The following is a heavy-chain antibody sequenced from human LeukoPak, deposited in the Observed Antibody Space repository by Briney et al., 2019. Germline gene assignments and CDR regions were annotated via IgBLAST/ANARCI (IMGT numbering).Heavy chain of an antibody. V-gene: IGHV4-34*01. CDR2: INHSGST. Sequence: SETLSLTCAVYGGSFSGYYWSWIRQPPGKGLEWIGEINHSGSTNYNPSLKSRVTISLDTSQNHFSLKLSSVTAADTAVYYCASMLPATAIHFDYWGQGTLVTVSS. CDR3: ASMLPATAIHFDY. CDR1: GGSFSGYY. J-gene: IGHJ4*02. D-gene: IGHD2-2*02.